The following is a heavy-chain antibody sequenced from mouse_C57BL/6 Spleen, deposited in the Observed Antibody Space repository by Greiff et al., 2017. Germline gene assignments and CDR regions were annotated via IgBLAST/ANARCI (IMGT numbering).Heavy chain of an antibody. J-gene: IGHJ4*01. Sequence: QVQLQQSGAELVRPGASVTLSCKASGYTFTDYEIHWGKQTPVHGLEWIGAIVPETGGTAYNQKFKGKAILTAYKSSSTAYMELRSLTSWYSAVYYWTRAEVYAMGYWGQGASVTVST. CDR1: GYTFTDYE. CDR3: TRAEVYAMGY. CDR2: IVPETGGT. V-gene: IGHV1-15*01.